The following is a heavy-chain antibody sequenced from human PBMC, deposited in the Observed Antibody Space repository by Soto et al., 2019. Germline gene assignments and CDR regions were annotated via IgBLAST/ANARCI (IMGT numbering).Heavy chain of an antibody. D-gene: IGHD3-10*01. J-gene: IGHJ3*02. Sequence: QVQLVQSGAEVKKPGASVKVSCKASGYTFTSYDINWVRQATGQGLEWMGWMNPNSGNTGYAQKFQGRVTMTRNTSISTAYMELSSLSSEDTAVYYCARGRRTNYYGSGSYRGTDAFDIWGQGTMVTVSS. V-gene: IGHV1-8*01. CDR3: ARGRRTNYYGSGSYRGTDAFDI. CDR2: MNPNSGNT. CDR1: GYTFTSYD.